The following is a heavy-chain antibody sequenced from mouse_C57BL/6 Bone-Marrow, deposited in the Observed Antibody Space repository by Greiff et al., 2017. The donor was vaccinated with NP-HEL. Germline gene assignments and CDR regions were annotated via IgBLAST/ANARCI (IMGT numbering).Heavy chain of an antibody. CDR2: ISDGGSCT. CDR3: AKDYTVYYAMDY. V-gene: IGHV5-4*01. J-gene: IGHJ4*01. Sequence: EVMLVESGGGLVKPGGSLKLSCAASGFTFSSYAMSWVRQTPEKRLEWVATISDGGSCTYYPDNVKGHSTLSRDNAKNNLYLQMSHLKADDTAMYYCAKDYTVYYAMDYWGQGTSVTVSS. CDR1: GFTFSSYA.